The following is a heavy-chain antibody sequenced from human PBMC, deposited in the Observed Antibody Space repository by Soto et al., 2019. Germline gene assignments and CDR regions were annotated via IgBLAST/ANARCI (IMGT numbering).Heavy chain of an antibody. CDR3: ARDKRDLRFLECSYYFHF. CDR2: ISYDGSNK. CDR1: GFTFSSYA. J-gene: IGHJ4*02. Sequence: QVQLVESGGGVVQPGRSLRLSCAASGFTFSSYAMHWVRQAPGKGLEWVAVISYDGSNKYYADSVQGRFTISRDNSKNPLYLQLNSLRAEHTAVYYCARDKRDLRFLECSYYFHFWCQRTLVTVSS. D-gene: IGHD3-3*01. V-gene: IGHV3-30-3*01.